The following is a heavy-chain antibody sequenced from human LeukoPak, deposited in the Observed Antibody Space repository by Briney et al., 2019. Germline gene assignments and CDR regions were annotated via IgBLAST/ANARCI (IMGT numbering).Heavy chain of an antibody. J-gene: IGHJ4*02. CDR1: GYTF. D-gene: IGHD6-6*01. V-gene: IGHV1-46*01. Sequence: ASVKVSCKATGYTFINWVRQAPGQGLEWMGLIDPSNDYTRYAQKFQGRVTMTRDTSTSTVYMHLGSLRSEDSAVYYCARDGSGSSLGGYGYWGQRTLVTVSS. CDR3: ARDGSGSSLGGYGY. CDR2: IDPSNDYT.